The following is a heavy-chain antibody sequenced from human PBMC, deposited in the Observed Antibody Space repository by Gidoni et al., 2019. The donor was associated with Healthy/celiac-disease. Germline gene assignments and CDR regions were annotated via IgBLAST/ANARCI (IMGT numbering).Heavy chain of an antibody. V-gene: IGHV4-31*03. CDR1: GGSLSSGGYY. CDR3: ARGVGDYDILTGYYIRGSAFDI. D-gene: IGHD3-9*01. CDR2: IYYSGST. Sequence: QVQLQESGPGLVKPSQTLSLTCTVSGGSLSSGGYYWSWIRQHPGKGLEWIGYIYYSGSTYYNPSLKSRVTISVDTSKNQFSLKLSSVTAADTAVYYCARGVGDYDILTGYYIRGSAFDIWGQGTMVTVSS. J-gene: IGHJ3*02.